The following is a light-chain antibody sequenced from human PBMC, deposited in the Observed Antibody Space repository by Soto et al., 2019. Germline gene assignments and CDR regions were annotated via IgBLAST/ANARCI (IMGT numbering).Light chain of an antibody. CDR1: QSIDNY. Sequence: DIQMTQSPSSLSPSVGDRVTITCRASQSIDNYLNWYQQKPGQAPKLLIFAASSLQSGVPSRFSGSGSGTDFTLTISRLQPEDVAAYYCQKYNSAPLTFGGGTKVEIK. CDR3: QKYNSAPLT. J-gene: IGKJ4*01. V-gene: IGKV1-39*01. CDR2: AAS.